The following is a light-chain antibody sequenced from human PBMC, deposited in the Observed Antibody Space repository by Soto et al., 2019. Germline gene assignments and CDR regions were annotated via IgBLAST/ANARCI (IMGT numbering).Light chain of an antibody. CDR1: SSDVGAYNY. Sequence: QSVLTQPASVSGSPGQSITISCTGTSSDVGAYNYVSWYQQHPGKAPKLMIYEVSNRPSGVSNRFSGSKSGNTASLTISGLQAEDEADYYCSSYRSSNTYVFGTGTKLTVL. CDR3: SSYRSSNTYV. V-gene: IGLV2-14*01. J-gene: IGLJ1*01. CDR2: EVS.